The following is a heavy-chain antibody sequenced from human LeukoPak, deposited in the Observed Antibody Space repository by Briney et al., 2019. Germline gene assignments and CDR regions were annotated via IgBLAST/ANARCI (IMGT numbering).Heavy chain of an antibody. CDR1: GGSISSYY. J-gene: IGHJ6*02. Sequence: SETLSLTCTVSGGSISSYYWSWIRQPPGKGLEWIGYIYYSGSTNYNPSLKSRVTISVDTSKNQFSLKLSSVTAAGTAVYYCARHGSMIPSYYYGMDVWGQGTTVTVSS. V-gene: IGHV4-59*08. D-gene: IGHD3-22*01. CDR2: IYYSGST. CDR3: ARHGSMIPSYYYGMDV.